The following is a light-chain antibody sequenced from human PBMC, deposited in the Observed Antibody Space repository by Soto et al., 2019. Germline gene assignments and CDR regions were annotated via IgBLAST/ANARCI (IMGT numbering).Light chain of an antibody. Sequence: EIVLTQSPGTLSLSPGERATLSCRASQSVSSSYLAWYQQKPGQAPRLLIYGTSSRATAIPDRFSGSGSGTDFTLTISRLEPEDFAVYYCQQYGSSSWTFGQGIKVDIK. CDR2: GTS. V-gene: IGKV3-20*01. J-gene: IGKJ1*01. CDR3: QQYGSSSWT. CDR1: QSVSSSY.